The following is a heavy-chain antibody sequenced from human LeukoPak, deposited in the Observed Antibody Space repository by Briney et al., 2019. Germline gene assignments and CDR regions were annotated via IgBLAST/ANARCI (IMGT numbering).Heavy chain of an antibody. CDR2: ISSSSSYT. CDR1: GFTFSDYY. CDR3: ARGGTMVRGVITSFDY. J-gene: IGHJ4*02. Sequence: GWSLRLSCAASGFTFSDYYMSWLRQAPGKGLEWVSYISSSSSYTNYADSVKGRFTISRDNAKNSLYLQMNSLRAEDTAVYYCARGGTMVRGVITSFDYWGQGTLVTVSS. V-gene: IGHV3-11*06. D-gene: IGHD3-10*01.